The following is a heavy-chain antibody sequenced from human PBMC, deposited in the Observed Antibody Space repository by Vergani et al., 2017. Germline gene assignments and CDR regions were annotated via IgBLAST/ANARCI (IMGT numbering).Heavy chain of an antibody. J-gene: IGHJ4*02. CDR1: GFTFSNYD. D-gene: IGHD3-16*01. Sequence: QVQLVESGGGVVQPGGSPRLSCAASGFTFSNYDMHWARQAPGKGLEWVAFIRSDASNKYYGDSVKGRFTISRDNSKNTLYLQMNSLRAEDTAVYYCGGLAVFDYWGQGTLVTVSS. V-gene: IGHV3-30*02. CDR3: GGLAVFDY. CDR2: IRSDASNK.